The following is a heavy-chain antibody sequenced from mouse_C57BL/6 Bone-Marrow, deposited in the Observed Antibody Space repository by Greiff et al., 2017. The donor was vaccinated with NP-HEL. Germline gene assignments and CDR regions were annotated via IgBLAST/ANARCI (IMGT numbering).Heavy chain of an antibody. CDR1: GYTFTSYW. J-gene: IGHJ3*01. D-gene: IGHD2-4*01. V-gene: IGHV1-59*01. CDR2: IDPSDSYT. Sequence: QVQLKQPGAELVRPGTSVKLSCKASGYTFTSYWMHWVKQRPGQGLEWIGVIDPSDSYTNYNQKFKGKATLTVDTSSSTAYMQLSSLTSEDSAVYYCARDDYPFAYWGQGTLVTVSA. CDR3: ARDDYPFAY.